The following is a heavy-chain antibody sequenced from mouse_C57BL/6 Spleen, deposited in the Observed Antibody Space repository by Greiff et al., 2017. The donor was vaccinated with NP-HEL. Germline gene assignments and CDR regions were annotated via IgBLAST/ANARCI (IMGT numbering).Heavy chain of an antibody. V-gene: IGHV1-69*01. CDR2: IDPSDSYT. D-gene: IGHD2-2*01. J-gene: IGHJ2*01. Sequence: VQLQQPGAELVMPGASVKLSCKASGYTFTSYWMHWVKQRPGQGLEWIGEIDPSDSYTNYNQKFKGKSTLTVDKSSSTAYMQLSSLTSEDSAVYYCARRGTIYYGYPAWFAYWGQGTTLTVSS. CDR1: GYTFTSYW. CDR3: ARRGTIYYGYPAWFAY.